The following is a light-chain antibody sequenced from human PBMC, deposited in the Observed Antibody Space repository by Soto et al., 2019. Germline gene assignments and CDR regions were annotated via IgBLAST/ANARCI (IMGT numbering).Light chain of an antibody. V-gene: IGLV2-11*01. CDR1: SSDVGGYNY. J-gene: IGLJ1*01. CDR3: CSYAGSPRYV. Sequence: QSALTQPRSVSGSPGQSVTISCTGTSSDVGGYNYVSWYHQHPGKAPKVMIYDVSERPSGVPDRFSGSKSGNTASLTISGLQAEDEAEYYCCSYAGSPRYVLGTGTKLTVL. CDR2: DVS.